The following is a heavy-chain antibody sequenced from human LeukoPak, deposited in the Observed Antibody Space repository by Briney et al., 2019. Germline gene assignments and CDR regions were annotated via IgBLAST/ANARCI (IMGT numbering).Heavy chain of an antibody. CDR1: GYTFTSYD. CDR2: MNPNSGNT. V-gene: IGHV1-8*01. CDR3: ARDRDLLTIFGVVTYYYYGMDV. D-gene: IGHD3-3*01. J-gene: IGHJ6*02. Sequence: ASVKVSCKASGYTFTSYDINWVRQATGQGLEWMGWMNPNSGNTGYAQKFQGRVTMTRNTSISTAYMELSSLRSEDTAVYYCARDRDLLTIFGVVTYYYYGMDVWGQGTTVTVSS.